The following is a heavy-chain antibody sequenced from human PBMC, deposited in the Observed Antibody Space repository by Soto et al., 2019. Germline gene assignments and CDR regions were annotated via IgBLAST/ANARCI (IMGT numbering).Heavy chain of an antibody. CDR2: VYYDGGS. CDR1: GGSIDGRN. Sequence: QVQLQESGPGLVKPSETLSLTCTVSGGSIDGRNCAWIRQPPGKGLEWLGYVYYDGGSSYNPSVKSRLTLSMDTSKIQFSLQLRSVTAADTAVYYCVRQGIGNLHGLVDVWGRGTTVTVSS. V-gene: IGHV4-59*08. CDR3: VRQGIGNLHGLVDV. J-gene: IGHJ6*02. D-gene: IGHD3-10*01.